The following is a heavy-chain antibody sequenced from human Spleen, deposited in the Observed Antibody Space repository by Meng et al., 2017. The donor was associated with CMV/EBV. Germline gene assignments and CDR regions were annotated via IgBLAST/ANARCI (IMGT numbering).Heavy chain of an antibody. CDR3: ARDRYNWDFDY. Sequence: CKASGYTFINFGFRWVRQAPGQGLQWMGWISTYNGNTNYAQRLQGRVTLTTDTSTSTAYMELRSLRSDDTAVYYCARDRYNWDFDYWGQGTLVTVSS. V-gene: IGHV1-18*01. J-gene: IGHJ4*02. CDR2: ISTYNGNT. CDR1: GYTFINFG. D-gene: IGHD1-1*01.